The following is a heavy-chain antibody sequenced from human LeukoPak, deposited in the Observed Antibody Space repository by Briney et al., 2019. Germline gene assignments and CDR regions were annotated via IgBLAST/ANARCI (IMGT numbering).Heavy chain of an antibody. CDR1: GFSLNTRQMC. CDR3: ARMTPDSPSFDF. D-gene: IGHD1-14*01. J-gene: IGHJ4*02. V-gene: IGHV2-70*17. CDR2: IDWDDEM. Sequence: SGPALVKPTQTLTLTCTFSGFSLNTRQMCVVWIRQSPVKALEWLARIDWDDEMFYSKSLRTRLSISKDTSKNQVVLTVNNMYPVDTGIYYCARMTPDSPSFDFWGQGILVTVSS.